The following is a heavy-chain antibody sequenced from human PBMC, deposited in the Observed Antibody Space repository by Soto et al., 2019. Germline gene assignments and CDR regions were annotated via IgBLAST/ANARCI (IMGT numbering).Heavy chain of an antibody. V-gene: IGHV3-66*01. CDR3: ARTPERAYCGGDCYFFDY. Sequence: EVQLVESGGGLVQPGGSLRLSCAASGFTVSSNYMSWVRQAPGKGLEWVSVIYSGGSTYYADSVKGRFTISRDNSKNTXXLQMNSLRAEDTAVYYCARTPERAYCGGDCYFFDYWGQGTLVTVSS. CDR2: IYSGGST. CDR1: GFTVSSNY. D-gene: IGHD2-21*02. J-gene: IGHJ4*02.